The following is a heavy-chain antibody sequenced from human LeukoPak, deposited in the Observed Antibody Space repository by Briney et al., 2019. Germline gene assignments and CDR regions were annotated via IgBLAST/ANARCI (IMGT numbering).Heavy chain of an antibody. J-gene: IGHJ6*02. V-gene: IGHV1-8*01. CDR3: ARGGYCSSTSCYLSYGMDV. Sequence: ASVKVSCKASGYTFTSYDINWVRQATGQGLEWMGWMNPNSGNTGYAQKFQGRVTMTRNTSISTAHMELSSLRSEDTAVYYCARGGYCSSTSCYLSYGMDVWGQGTTVTVSS. CDR1: GYTFTSYD. CDR2: MNPNSGNT. D-gene: IGHD2-2*01.